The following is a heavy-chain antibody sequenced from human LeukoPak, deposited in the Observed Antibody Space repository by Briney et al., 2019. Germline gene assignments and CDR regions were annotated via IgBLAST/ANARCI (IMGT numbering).Heavy chain of an antibody. V-gene: IGHV3-30*18. J-gene: IGHJ6*02. CDR2: ISYDGSNK. D-gene: IGHD6-13*01. Sequence: QPGRSLRLSCAASGFTFSSYGMHWVRQAPGKGPEWVAVISYDGSNKYYADSVKGRFTISRDNSKNTLYLQMNSLRAEDTAVYYCAKEFGYSSSWVYYYYYGMDVWGQGTTVTVSS. CDR3: AKEFGYSSSWVYYYYYGMDV. CDR1: GFTFSSYG.